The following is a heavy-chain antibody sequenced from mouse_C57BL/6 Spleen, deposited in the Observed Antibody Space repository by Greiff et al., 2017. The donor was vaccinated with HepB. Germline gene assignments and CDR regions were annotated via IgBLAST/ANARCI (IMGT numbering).Heavy chain of an antibody. CDR2: IYPGDGDT. J-gene: IGHJ3*01. V-gene: IGHV1-80*01. CDR1: GYAFSSYW. D-gene: IGHD2-4*01. CDR3: ARPYYDYDGRFAY. Sequence: QVQLQQSGAELVKPGASVKISCKASGYAFSSYWMNWVKQRPGKGLEWIGQIYPGDGDTNYNGKFKGKATLTADKSSSTAYMQLSSLTSEDSAVYFCARPYYDYDGRFAYWGQGTLVTVSA.